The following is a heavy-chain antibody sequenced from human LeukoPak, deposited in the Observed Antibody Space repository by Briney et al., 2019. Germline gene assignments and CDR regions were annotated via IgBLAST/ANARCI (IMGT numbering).Heavy chain of an antibody. Sequence: GGSLRLSCAASGFSVPSNYMSWVRQAPGKGLEWVSFMYSGGSTYYAHSVKGRFTISRDNSKNTLYLQMNSLRVEDTAVYYCARAREWERFSFDIWGQGTMVTVSS. CDR1: GFSVPSNY. CDR2: MYSGGST. V-gene: IGHV3-66*01. CDR3: ARAREWERFSFDI. D-gene: IGHD1-26*01. J-gene: IGHJ3*02.